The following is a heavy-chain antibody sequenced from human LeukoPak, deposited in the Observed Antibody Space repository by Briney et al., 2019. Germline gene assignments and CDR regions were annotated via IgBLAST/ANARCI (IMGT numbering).Heavy chain of an antibody. CDR1: GGSISSGGYY. V-gene: IGHV4-61*02. J-gene: IGHJ5*02. CDR3: ARVAGDDFWSGYLNWFDP. CDR2: IYTRGST. Sequence: NPSETLSLTCTVSGGSISSGGYYWSWIRQPAGKGLEWIGRIYTRGSTNYNPSLKSRVTISIDTSKNQFSLKLSSVTAADTAVYYCARVAGDDFWSGYLNWFDPWGQGTLVTVSS. D-gene: IGHD3-3*01.